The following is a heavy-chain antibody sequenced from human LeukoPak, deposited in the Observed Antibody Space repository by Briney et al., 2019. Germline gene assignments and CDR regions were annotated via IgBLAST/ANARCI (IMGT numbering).Heavy chain of an antibody. CDR1: GGSMSPYY. CDR3: ARGRIQLWSSPFDY. V-gene: IGHV4-59*12. D-gene: IGHD5-18*01. CDR2: VFYSGNT. Sequence: PSETLSLTCTVSGGSMSPYYWNWIRQAPGKGLEWIGYVFYSGNTYYNPSLKSRVTISVDTSKNQFSLKLSSVTAADTAVYYCARGRIQLWSSPFDYWGQGTLVTVSS. J-gene: IGHJ4*02.